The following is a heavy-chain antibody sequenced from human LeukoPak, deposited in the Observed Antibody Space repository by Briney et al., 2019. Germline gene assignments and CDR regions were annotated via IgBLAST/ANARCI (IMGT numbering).Heavy chain of an antibody. CDR3: ARHWIRISRSFDI. CDR2: INHSGST. CDR1: GGSFSGYF. V-gene: IGHV4-34*01. Sequence: PSETLSLTCAVYGGSFSGYFWSWIRQPPGKRLEWIGEINHSGSTNYNPSLKSRVTISIDTSKNQFSLKLSSVTAADTAVYYCARHWIRISRSFDIWGQGTMVTVSS. D-gene: IGHD2/OR15-2a*01. J-gene: IGHJ3*02.